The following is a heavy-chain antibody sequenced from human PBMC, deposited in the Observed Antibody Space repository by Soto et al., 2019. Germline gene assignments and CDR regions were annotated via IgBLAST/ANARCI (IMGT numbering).Heavy chain of an antibody. CDR2: ISAYNGNT. D-gene: IGHD6-13*01. Sequence: XSFKVSFNSGGHTFSSHGVVWVRQAPGQGLEWMGWISAYNGNTNYAQKLQGRVTMTTDTSTSTAYMELRSLRSDDTAVYYCARASAGGSSWHMITYYYYGMDVWAQRTTVTVCS. J-gene: IGHJ6*02. CDR3: ARASAGGSSWHMITYYYYGMDV. CDR1: GHTFSSHG. V-gene: IGHV1-18*04.